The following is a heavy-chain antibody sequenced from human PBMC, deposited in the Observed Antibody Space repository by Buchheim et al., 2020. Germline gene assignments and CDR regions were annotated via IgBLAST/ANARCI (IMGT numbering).Heavy chain of an antibody. V-gene: IGHV3-30*18. D-gene: IGHD6-19*01. CDR1: GFTFSTYG. CDR2: ISYDGSHK. CDR3: AKASSGWLVLDY. Sequence: QVQLVESGGGVVQPGRSLRLSCAASGFTFSTYGMHWVRQAPGKGLEWVAVISYDGSHKYYADSVKGRFTISRANSKKTLDLQMNSLRAEDTAVYYCAKASSGWLVLDYWGQGTL. J-gene: IGHJ4*02.